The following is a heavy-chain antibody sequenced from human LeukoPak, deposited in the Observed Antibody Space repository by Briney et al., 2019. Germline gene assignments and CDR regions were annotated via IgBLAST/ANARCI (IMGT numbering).Heavy chain of an antibody. D-gene: IGHD2-15*01. V-gene: IGHV4-59*01. CDR2: IYYSGST. CDR3: ARGCSSGTCPFDY. Sequence: SETLSLTCTVSGDSIETYYWSWIRQPPGKGLEWIGYIYYSGSTNYNPSLKSRVTISVDTSRNQFSLNLNSVTAADTAVYYCARGCSSGTCPFDYWGQGTLVTVSS. CDR1: GDSIETYY. J-gene: IGHJ4*02.